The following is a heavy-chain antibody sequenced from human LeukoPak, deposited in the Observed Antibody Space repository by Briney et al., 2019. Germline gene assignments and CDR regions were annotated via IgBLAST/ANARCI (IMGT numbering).Heavy chain of an antibody. V-gene: IGHV3-30*18. CDR2: LSYDGTNK. CDR1: GFTFGDYG. CDR3: AKDLAYYDSSGDYYPAFDI. Sequence: RSLRLSCAASGFTFGDYGMHWVRQAPGKGLEWLAVLSYDGTNKYYADSVKGRFTISRDNSENTLYLQMNSLRAEDTAIYYCAKDLAYYDSSGDYYPAFDIWGQGTMVTVSS. J-gene: IGHJ3*02. D-gene: IGHD3-22*01.